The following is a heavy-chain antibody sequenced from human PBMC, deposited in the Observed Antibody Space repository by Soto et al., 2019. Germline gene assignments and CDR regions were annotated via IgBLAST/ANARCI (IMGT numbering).Heavy chain of an antibody. CDR1: GFTVSSNY. J-gene: IGHJ4*02. D-gene: IGHD6-19*01. CDR2: IYTGGST. CDR3: ARGAVPVYFDY. Sequence: EVQLVECGGGLMQPGGSLRLSCAASGFTVSSNYMSWVRQAPGKGLEWVSVIYTGGSTYYADSVKGRFTISRDNSKNTLYLQMNSLRAEDTAVYYCARGAVPVYFDYWGQGTLVTVSS. V-gene: IGHV3-53*01.